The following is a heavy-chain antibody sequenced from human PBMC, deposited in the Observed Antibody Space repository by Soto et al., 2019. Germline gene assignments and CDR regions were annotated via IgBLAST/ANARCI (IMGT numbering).Heavy chain of an antibody. V-gene: IGHV3-33*01. Sequence: QVQLVESGGGVVQPGRSLRLSCVASGFTFSSYGMHWVRQAPGKGLEWVAVIWDDGSNKFYADSVKGRFTISRDNSKNTLYLQMNSLRAEDTAVYFCARGDRTDFDYWGQGTLVTVSS. J-gene: IGHJ4*02. CDR3: ARGDRTDFDY. CDR1: GFTFSSYG. CDR2: IWDDGSNK. D-gene: IGHD2-8*02.